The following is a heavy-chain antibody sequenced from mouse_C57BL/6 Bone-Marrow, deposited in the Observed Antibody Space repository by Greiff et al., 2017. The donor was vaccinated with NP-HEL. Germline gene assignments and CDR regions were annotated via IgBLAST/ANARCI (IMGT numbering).Heavy chain of an antibody. CDR3: ARDEWGFAY. CDR2: INYDGSST. J-gene: IGHJ3*01. D-gene: IGHD1-3*01. V-gene: IGHV5-16*01. CDR1: GFTFSDYY. Sequence: EVKVVESEGGLVQPGSSMKLSCTASGFTFSDYYMAWVRQVPEKGLEWVANINYDGSSTYYLDYLKSRFIISRDNAKNILYLQMSSLTSEDAATYYCARDEWGFAYWGQGTLVTVSA.